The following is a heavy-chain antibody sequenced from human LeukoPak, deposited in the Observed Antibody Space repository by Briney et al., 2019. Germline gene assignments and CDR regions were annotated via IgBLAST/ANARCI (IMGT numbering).Heavy chain of an antibody. J-gene: IGHJ4*02. CDR2: ISSSGSAT. D-gene: IGHD5-18*01. V-gene: IGHV3-11*04. CDR1: GSTLSDYY. Sequence: GGSLRLSCAASGSTLSDYYMSWIRQAPGKGLEWVSYISSSGSATYYADSVKGRFTISRDNPKNSLYLQMNSLRADDTAVYYCARESRYSHDYWGQGTLVTVSS. CDR3: ARESRYSHDY.